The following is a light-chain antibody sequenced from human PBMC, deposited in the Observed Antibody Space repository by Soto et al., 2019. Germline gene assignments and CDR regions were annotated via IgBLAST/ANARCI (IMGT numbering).Light chain of an antibody. CDR3: QQYNSYSRT. Sequence: DIQMTQSPSTLSASVGDRVTITCRASQSISSWLAWYQQKPGKAPNLLIYDVSSLQDGVSSRFSGSGSGTEFTLTISSLQPDDFATYYCQQYNSYSRTFGQGTKVDIK. J-gene: IGKJ1*01. CDR1: QSISSW. CDR2: DVS. V-gene: IGKV1-5*01.